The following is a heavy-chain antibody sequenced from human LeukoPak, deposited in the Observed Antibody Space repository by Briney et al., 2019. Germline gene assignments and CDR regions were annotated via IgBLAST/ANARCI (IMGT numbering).Heavy chain of an antibody. Sequence: SETLSLTCAVYGGSFSGHYWTWIRQSPGKGLEWIGESTLSGNTNYNTSLKSRVTISVDTSKNQFSLKLTSVTAADTAVYHCARGRTGAAALDSWGPGTLVTVSS. CDR1: GGSFSGHY. V-gene: IGHV4-34*01. CDR3: ARGRTGAAALDS. D-gene: IGHD1-1*01. CDR2: STLSGNT. J-gene: IGHJ4*02.